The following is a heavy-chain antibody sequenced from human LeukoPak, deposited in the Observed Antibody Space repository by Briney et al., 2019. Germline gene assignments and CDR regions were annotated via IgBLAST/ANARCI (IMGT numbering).Heavy chain of an antibody. CDR1: GFSLSTSGVG. D-gene: IGHD5-18*01. V-gene: IGHV4-61*08. Sequence: SGPTLVNPTQTLTLTCTFSGFSLSTSGVGVGWIRQPPGKGLEWIGYIYYSGSTNYNPSLKSRVTISVDTSKNQFSLKLSSVTAADTAVYYCARVWLGYGYFFFDYWGQGTLVTVSS. J-gene: IGHJ4*02. CDR3: ARVWLGYGYFFFDY. CDR2: IYYSGST.